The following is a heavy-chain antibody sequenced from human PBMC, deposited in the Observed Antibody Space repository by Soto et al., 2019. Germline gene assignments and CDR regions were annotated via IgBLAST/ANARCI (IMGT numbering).Heavy chain of an antibody. J-gene: IGHJ6*02. D-gene: IGHD2-2*02. Sequence: QVQLVQSGAEVKKPGSSVKVSCKASGGTFSSYAISWVRQAPGQGLEWMGGIIPIFGTANYAQKFQGRVTITADESTSTAYMELSSLRSEDTAVYYCARSWDIVVVPAAIRYYYYGMDVWGQGTTVTVSS. CDR3: ARSWDIVVVPAAIRYYYYGMDV. CDR2: IIPIFGTA. V-gene: IGHV1-69*01. CDR1: GGTFSSYA.